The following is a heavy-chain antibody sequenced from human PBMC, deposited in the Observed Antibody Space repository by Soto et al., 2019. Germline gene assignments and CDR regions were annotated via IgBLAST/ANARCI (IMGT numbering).Heavy chain of an antibody. J-gene: IGHJ4*02. Sequence: GGSLRLSCAASGFTFSDTWMSWVRQAPGKGLEWVGRIKSRIDGGTTDYAAPVKGRFTLSRDDSKNTLYLQMNSLKTEDAAVYYCTTAPASGSGWGQGTLVTVSS. CDR3: TTAPASGSG. D-gene: IGHD1-26*01. CDR1: GFTFSDTW. CDR2: IKSRIDGGTT. V-gene: IGHV3-15*01.